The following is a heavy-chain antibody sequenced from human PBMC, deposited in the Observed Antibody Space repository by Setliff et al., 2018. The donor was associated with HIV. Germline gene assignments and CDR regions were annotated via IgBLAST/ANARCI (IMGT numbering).Heavy chain of an antibody. V-gene: IGHV4-34*01. J-gene: IGHJ4*02. D-gene: IGHD2-15*01. CDR1: GGSLSGSY. Sequence: KASETLSLTCAVYGGSLSGSYLSWIRQTPGKGLEWIGETNPSGSTSYNPSLKSRVTISVDTSRIHFYVNLTSLTAADTAVYYCAKVGSWGGRGYFDSWGQGISVTVSS. CDR3: AKVGSWGGRGYFDS. CDR2: TNPSGST.